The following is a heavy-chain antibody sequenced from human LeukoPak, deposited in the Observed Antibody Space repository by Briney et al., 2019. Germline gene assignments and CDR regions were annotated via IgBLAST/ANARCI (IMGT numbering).Heavy chain of an antibody. Sequence: GGSLRLSCAASGLTFSSYWMTWVRQAPGKGLEWVANIKLDGTEKYYVDSVKGRFTISRDNAKNTLYLQMNSLRAEDTAVYYCARASYSGYIDYWGQGTLVTVSS. J-gene: IGHJ4*02. V-gene: IGHV3-7*04. D-gene: IGHD1-26*01. CDR2: IKLDGTEK. CDR1: GLTFSSYW. CDR3: ARASYSGYIDY.